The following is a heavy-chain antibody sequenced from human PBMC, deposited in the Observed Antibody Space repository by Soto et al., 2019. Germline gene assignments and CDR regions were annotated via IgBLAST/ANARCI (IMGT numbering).Heavy chain of an antibody. CDR3: ARDPRRHYYDSSGYPLPYYFDF. Sequence: GGSLRLSCAASEFSFSSYSMHWVRQAPGKGLEWVAVISYDGSNNYYADSVKGRFTISRDNSKNTLYLHMNSLNAEDTAVYYCARDPRRHYYDSSGYPLPYYFDFWGQGTLVTVSS. D-gene: IGHD3-22*01. V-gene: IGHV3-30-3*01. CDR1: EFSFSSYS. J-gene: IGHJ4*02. CDR2: ISYDGSNN.